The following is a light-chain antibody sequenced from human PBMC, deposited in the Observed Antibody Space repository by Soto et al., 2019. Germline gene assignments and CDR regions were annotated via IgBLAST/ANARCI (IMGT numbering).Light chain of an antibody. Sequence: DIQMTQSPSSLSASVGDRVTITCRASQSISSYLNWYQQKPGKAPKLLIYPASSLQSGVPSRFSGSGSGTDFTLTISSLQHEDFATYYCQQSQSTPPTFGQGTKVEIK. CDR2: PAS. CDR1: QSISSY. J-gene: IGKJ1*01. CDR3: QQSQSTPPT. V-gene: IGKV1-39*01.